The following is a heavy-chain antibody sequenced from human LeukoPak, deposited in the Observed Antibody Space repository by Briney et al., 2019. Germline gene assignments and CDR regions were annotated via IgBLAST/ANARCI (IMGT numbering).Heavy chain of an antibody. J-gene: IGHJ4*02. CDR3: ARAGAYHFDN. CDR2: INTDTRGT. Sequence: PGESLRLSCAASGFTFTDYWMHWVRQVPGKRLVWVSIINTDTRGTYYADSVKGRFTISRDNAKSTLYLQMDSLRAEDTAVYYCARAGAYHFDNWGQGILVTVSS. CDR1: GFTFTDYW. V-gene: IGHV3-74*01. D-gene: IGHD3-16*01.